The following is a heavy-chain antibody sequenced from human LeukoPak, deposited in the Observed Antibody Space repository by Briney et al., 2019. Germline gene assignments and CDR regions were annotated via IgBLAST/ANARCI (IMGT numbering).Heavy chain of an antibody. V-gene: IGHV3-30-3*01. CDR2: ISYDGSNK. CDR3: AKDIEQQLATGVAFDI. CDR1: GFTFSSYA. D-gene: IGHD6-13*01. Sequence: GGSLRLSCAASGFTFSSYAMHWVRQAPGKGLEWVAVISYDGSNKYYADSVKGRFTISRDNAKNSLYLQMNSLRAEDTALYYCAKDIEQQLATGVAFDIWGQGTMVTVPS. J-gene: IGHJ3*02.